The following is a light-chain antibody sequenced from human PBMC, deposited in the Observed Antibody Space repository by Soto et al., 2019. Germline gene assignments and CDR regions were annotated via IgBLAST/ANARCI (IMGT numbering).Light chain of an antibody. CDR3: CSYAGSYTVV. CDR1: SSDVGGYNY. CDR2: DVN. V-gene: IGLV2-11*01. Sequence: QSALTQPRSVSGSPGQSVTISCTGTSSDVGGYNYVSWYQQHPGKAPKLMIYDVNKRPSGVPDRFSGSKSGNTASLTISGHQAEDEAGYYCCSYAGSYTVVFGGGTKRTVL. J-gene: IGLJ2*01.